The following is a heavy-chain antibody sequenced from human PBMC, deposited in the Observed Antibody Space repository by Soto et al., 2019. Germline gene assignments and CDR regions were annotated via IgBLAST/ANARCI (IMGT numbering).Heavy chain of an antibody. CDR3: ARDRRTYDTSAPHTX. CDR2: ISKYGRNE. Sequence: RLSCAVYGLTFSNYAMHWFRQAPGKGLEWVAVISKYGRNEYYADSVKGRFTISRDNSKNTLFLQMNGLRSEDTAVYYCARDRRTYDTSAPHTXWGQVTKVTGSX. CDR1: GLTFSNYA. D-gene: IGHD3-22*01. V-gene: IGHV3-30*04. J-gene: IGHJ5*02.